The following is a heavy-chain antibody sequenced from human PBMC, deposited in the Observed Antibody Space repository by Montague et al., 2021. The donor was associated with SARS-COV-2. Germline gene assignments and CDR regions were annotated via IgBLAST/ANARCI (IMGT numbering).Heavy chain of an antibody. CDR1: GFTFRNYE. J-gene: IGHJ4*02. CDR2: IDGGGTTI. CDR3: ARDPESWWMTFDY. D-gene: IGHD2-8*01. V-gene: IGHV3-48*03. Sequence: SLRLSCAASGFTFRNYEMNWVRQSPGKGLEWVSYIDGGGTTIYYADSVKGRFTISRDNSKNSLVLQMNSLRVEDTAVYYCARDPESWWMTFDYWGQGALVTVSS.